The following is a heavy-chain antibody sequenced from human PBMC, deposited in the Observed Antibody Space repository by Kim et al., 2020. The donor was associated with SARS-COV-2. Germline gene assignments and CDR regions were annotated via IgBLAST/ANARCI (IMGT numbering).Heavy chain of an antibody. Sequence: GGSLRLSCAASGFTFSSYSMNWVRQAPGKGLEWVSSISSSSSYIYYADSVKGRFTISRDNAKNSLYLQMNSLRAEDTAVYYCARVAATGLGAFDIWGQGTMVTVSS. V-gene: IGHV3-21*04. CDR2: ISSSSSYI. D-gene: IGHD2-15*01. CDR1: GFTFSSYS. J-gene: IGHJ3*02. CDR3: ARVAATGLGAFDI.